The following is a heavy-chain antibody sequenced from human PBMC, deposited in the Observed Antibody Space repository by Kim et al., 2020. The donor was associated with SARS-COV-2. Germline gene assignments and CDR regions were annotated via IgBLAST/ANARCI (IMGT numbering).Heavy chain of an antibody. CDR2: IYYSGST. CDR3: ARLYSSGWHIFDY. V-gene: IGHV4-39*01. D-gene: IGHD6-19*01. Sequence: SETLSLTCTVSGGSISSSSYYWGWIRQPPGKGLEWIGSIYYSGSTYYNPSLKSRVTISVDTSKNQFSLKLSSVTAADTAVYYCARLYSSGWHIFDYWGQGTLVTVSS. CDR1: GGSISSSSYY. J-gene: IGHJ4*02.